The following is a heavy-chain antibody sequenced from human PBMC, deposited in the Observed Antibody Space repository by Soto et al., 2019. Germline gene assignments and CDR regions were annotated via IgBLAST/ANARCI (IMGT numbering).Heavy chain of an antibody. CDR3: APNYDYWSGYFVN. J-gene: IGHJ4*02. CDR1: GGTFSSYA. Sequence: APVKVSCKASGGTFSSYAISWVRQAPGQGLEWMGWMNPSGGNRGYAQKFQGRVTMTRNTTTSTAYMELSSLSSEDTAVYYCAPNYDYWSGYFVNWGQGTLVTVSS. D-gene: IGHD3-3*01. V-gene: IGHV1-8*02. CDR2: MNPSGGNR.